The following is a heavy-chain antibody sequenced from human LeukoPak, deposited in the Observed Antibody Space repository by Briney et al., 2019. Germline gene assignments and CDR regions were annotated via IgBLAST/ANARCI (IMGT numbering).Heavy chain of an antibody. V-gene: IGHV3-30*02. J-gene: IGHJ3*02. CDR3: ANSHVVVPATGAFDI. D-gene: IGHD2-2*01. Sequence: PGGSLRLSCAASGFTFSSYGMHWVRQAPGKGLEWVAFIRYDGSNKYYADSVKGRFTISRDSSKNTLYLQMNSLRAEDTAVYYCANSHVVVPATGAFDIWGQGTMVTVSS. CDR2: IRYDGSNK. CDR1: GFTFSSYG.